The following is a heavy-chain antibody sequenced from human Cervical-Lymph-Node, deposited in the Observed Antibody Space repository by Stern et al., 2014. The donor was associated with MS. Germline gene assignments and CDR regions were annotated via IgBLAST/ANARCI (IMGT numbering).Heavy chain of an antibody. CDR3: ARPGDDTAKYGLDV. CDR2: LYPGDSDT. CDR1: GYSFATYW. V-gene: IGHV5-51*03. D-gene: IGHD5-18*01. Sequence: VQLVESGAEVKKPGESLKLSCKGSGYSFATYWIGWVRQMPGKGLEWVGILYPGDSDTRYSPSFQGQVTISADKSISTAYLHWSSLKASDTAMYYCARPGDDTAKYGLDVWGQGTTVTVSS. J-gene: IGHJ6*02.